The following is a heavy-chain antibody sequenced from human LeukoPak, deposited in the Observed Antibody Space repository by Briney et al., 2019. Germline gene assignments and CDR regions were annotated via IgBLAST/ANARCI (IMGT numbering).Heavy chain of an antibody. J-gene: IGHJ4*01. V-gene: IGHV1-46*01. Sequence: ASVKVSCKASVYTFTSYYMHWVREAPGQGLEWRGIINPSGGSTSYAQKFQGRVTMTRDTSTSTVYMDLSSLRSEDTAVYYCARYGDKYSSGWYTFIYYWGHRTLVTVSS. D-gene: IGHD6-19*01. CDR3: ARYGDKYSSGWYTFIYY. CDR1: VYTFTSYY. CDR2: INPSGGST.